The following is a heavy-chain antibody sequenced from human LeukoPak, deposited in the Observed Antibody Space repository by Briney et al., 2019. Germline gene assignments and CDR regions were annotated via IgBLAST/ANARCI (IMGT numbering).Heavy chain of an antibody. J-gene: IGHJ4*02. D-gene: IGHD3-3*01. V-gene: IGHV3-48*04. CDR2: ISSSSSAV. CDR1: GFTFSSYS. Sequence: GGSLRLSCAASGFTFSSYSMNWVRQAPGKGLEWVSYISSSSSAVYYADSVKGRFTISRDNAKNSLSLQMNSLRAEDTAVYYCARKNYDFLSGGPKHFDYWGQGTLVTVSS. CDR3: ARKNYDFLSGGPKHFDY.